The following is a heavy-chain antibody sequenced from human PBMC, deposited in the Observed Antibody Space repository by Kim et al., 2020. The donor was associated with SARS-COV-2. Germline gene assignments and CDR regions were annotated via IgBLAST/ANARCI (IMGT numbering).Heavy chain of an antibody. V-gene: IGHV1-46*01. CDR3: ARDRSSSWRCFDY. J-gene: IGHJ4*02. D-gene: IGHD6-13*01. Sequence: YAQKFHGRATMTRDTSTSPVYMELSSLRSEDTAVYYCARDRSSSWRCFDYWGQGTLVTVSS.